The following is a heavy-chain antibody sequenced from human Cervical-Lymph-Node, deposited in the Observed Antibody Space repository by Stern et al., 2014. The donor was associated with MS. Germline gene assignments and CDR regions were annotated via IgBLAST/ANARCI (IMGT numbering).Heavy chain of an antibody. CDR3: ARESRNNEPLYNWFDP. V-gene: IGHV1-18*01. CDR2: ISAYNGNT. CDR1: GYTFTSYG. D-gene: IGHD1-1*01. Sequence: QVQLQESGAEVKKPGASVKVSCKASGYTFTSYGISWVRQAPGQGLEWMGWISAYNGNTNYAQKLQGRVTMTTDTSTSTAYMELRSLRSDDTAVYYCARESRNNEPLYNWFDPWGQGTLVTVSS. J-gene: IGHJ5*02.